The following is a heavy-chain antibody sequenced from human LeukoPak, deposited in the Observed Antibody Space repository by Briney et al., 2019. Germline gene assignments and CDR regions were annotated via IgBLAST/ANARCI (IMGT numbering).Heavy chain of an antibody. V-gene: IGHV1-2*06. CDR1: GYTFTASY. CDR3: ASGTTERIDY. J-gene: IGHJ4*02. CDR2: INPSSGVT. Sequence: ASVKVSCKASGYTFTASYMHWVRQAPGQGLEWVGRINPSSGVTDYAQKFQGRVTMTRDTAITTAYMELTGLRSDDTAVYYCASGTTERIDYWGQGTLITVSS. D-gene: IGHD1/OR15-1a*01.